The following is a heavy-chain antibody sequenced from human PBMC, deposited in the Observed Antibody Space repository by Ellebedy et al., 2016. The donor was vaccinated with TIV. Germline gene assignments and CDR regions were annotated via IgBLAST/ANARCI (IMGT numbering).Heavy chain of an antibody. V-gene: IGHV3-23*01. CDR2: INGGGGNT. CDR1: GFTFSSYP. D-gene: IGHD5-24*01. CDR3: ARDQKIDGGHPYFDY. J-gene: IGHJ4*02. Sequence: PGGSLRLSCAASGFTFSSYPMSWVRQAPGKGLEWVLAINGGGGNTYYTDSVKGRFTVSRDNSKNTLYLQMDSLRAEDTAVYYCARDQKIDGGHPYFDYWGQGTLVTVSS.